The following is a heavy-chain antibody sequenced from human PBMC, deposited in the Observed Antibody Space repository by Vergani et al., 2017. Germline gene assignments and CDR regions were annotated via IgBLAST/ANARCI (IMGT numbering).Heavy chain of an antibody. Sequence: DVLLAESGGGFFQPGGSLRLSCTASGFTFSNYWMQWVRQAPGKGLMWVSRINSDGDSTSYADSVKGRFTISRDNAKNTLYLQMDSLRAEDTAVYYCARDGWELLDYFYYMDVWGKGTTVTVSS. CDR3: ARDGWELLDYFYYMDV. V-gene: IGHV3-74*01. J-gene: IGHJ6*03. D-gene: IGHD1-26*01. CDR2: INSDGDST. CDR1: GFTFSNYW.